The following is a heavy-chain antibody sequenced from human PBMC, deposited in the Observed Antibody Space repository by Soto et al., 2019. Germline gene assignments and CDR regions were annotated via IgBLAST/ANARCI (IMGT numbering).Heavy chain of an antibody. J-gene: IGHJ6*02. D-gene: IGHD6-19*01. CDR2: INPNSGGT. Sequence: QVQLVQSGAEVKKPGASVKVSCKASGYTFTGYYMHWVRQAPGQGLEWMGWINPNSGGTNYAQKFQGWVTMTRDTSIRTAYMELSRLRSDDTAVYYCAREAGSRGWCVRRGMDVWGQGTTVTVSS. CDR1: GYTFTGYY. V-gene: IGHV1-2*04. CDR3: AREAGSRGWCVRRGMDV.